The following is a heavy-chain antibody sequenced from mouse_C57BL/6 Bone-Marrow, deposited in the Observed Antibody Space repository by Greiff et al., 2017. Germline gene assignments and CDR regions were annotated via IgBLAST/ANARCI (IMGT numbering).Heavy chain of an antibody. CDR1: GFTFSDYG. Sequence: EVKLVESGGGLVKPGGSLKLSCAASGFTFSDYGMHWVRQAPEKGLEWVAYISSGSSTIYYEDTVKGRFTISRDNAKNTLFLQMTSLRSEDTAMYYCASMIPTTGVYYYYAMDYWGQGTSVTVSS. V-gene: IGHV5-17*01. CDR3: ASMIPTTGVYYYYAMDY. D-gene: IGHD1-1*01. CDR2: ISSGSSTI. J-gene: IGHJ4*01.